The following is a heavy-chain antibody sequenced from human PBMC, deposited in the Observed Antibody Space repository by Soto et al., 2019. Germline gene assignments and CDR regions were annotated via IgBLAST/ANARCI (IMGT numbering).Heavy chain of an antibody. CDR1: GGSMTNHY. Sequence: PSETLSLTCTVSGGSMTNHYWSWIRQPPGKGLEWVGYIYSSGSTNYNPSLKSRVAISVDTSKNQFSLDLRSVTATDTAVYYCAKADSPYCSSSSCYGYDYWGQGTLVTVSS. D-gene: IGHD2-2*01. V-gene: IGHV4-59*08. CDR3: AKADSPYCSSSSCYGYDY. CDR2: IYSSGST. J-gene: IGHJ4*02.